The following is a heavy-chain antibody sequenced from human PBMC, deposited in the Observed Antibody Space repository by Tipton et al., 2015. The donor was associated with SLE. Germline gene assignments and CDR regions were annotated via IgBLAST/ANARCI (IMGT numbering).Heavy chain of an antibody. CDR1: GGSISSYY. Sequence: TLSLTCTVSGGSISSYYWSWIRQPPGKGLEWIGYIYYSGSTYYNPSLKSRVTISVDTSKNQFSLKLSSVTAADTAVYYCARGGGYVGYWGQGTLVTVSS. CDR2: IYYSGST. D-gene: IGHD2-15*01. V-gene: IGHV4-59*12. CDR3: ARGGGYVGY. J-gene: IGHJ4*02.